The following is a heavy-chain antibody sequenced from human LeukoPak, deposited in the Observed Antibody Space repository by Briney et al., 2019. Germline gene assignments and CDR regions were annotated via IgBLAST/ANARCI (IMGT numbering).Heavy chain of an antibody. J-gene: IGHJ4*02. CDR2: ISGSSSYI. D-gene: IGHD1-26*01. CDR3: ARDLLGWELHYFDY. Sequence: GGTLRLSCAASGFTFSSYGMSWVRQAPGKGLEWVSSISGSSSYIYYADSVKGRFSISRDNAKNSLYLQMNSLRAEDTAVYYCARDLLGWELHYFDYWGQGTLVTVSS. CDR1: GFTFSSYG. V-gene: IGHV3-21*01.